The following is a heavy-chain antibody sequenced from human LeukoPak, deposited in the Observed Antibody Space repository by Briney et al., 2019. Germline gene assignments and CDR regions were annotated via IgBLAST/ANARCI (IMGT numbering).Heavy chain of an antibody. D-gene: IGHD3-3*01. V-gene: IGHV1-69*05. CDR1: GGTFSSYA. Sequence: GASVKVSCKASGGTFSSYAISWVRQAPGQGLEWMGGIIPIFGTANYAQKFQGRVTITTDESTSTAYMELSSLRSEDTAVYYCALDGRITIFGEVNWGFDYWGQGTLVTVSS. J-gene: IGHJ4*02. CDR2: IIPIFGTA. CDR3: ALDGRITIFGEVNWGFDY.